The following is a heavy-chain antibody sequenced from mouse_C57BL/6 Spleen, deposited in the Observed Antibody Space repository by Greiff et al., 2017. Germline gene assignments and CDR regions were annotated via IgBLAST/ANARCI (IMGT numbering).Heavy chain of an antibody. CDR3: ARDYGNCGFAY. CDR2: ILPGNGST. CDR1: GYTFTGYC. V-gene: IGHV1-9*01. D-gene: IGHD2-1*01. J-gene: IGHJ3*01. Sequence: VQLQQSGPELMKPGASVKLSCKATGYTFTGYCIEWVKQRPGHGLGWIGEILPGNGSTNYNEKFKYQATFTADTSSNTAYMQLSSLTTEDSAIYYCARDYGNCGFAYWGQGTLVTVSA.